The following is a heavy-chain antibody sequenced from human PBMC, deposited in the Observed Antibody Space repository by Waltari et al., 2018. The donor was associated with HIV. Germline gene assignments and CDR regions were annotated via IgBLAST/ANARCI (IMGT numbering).Heavy chain of an antibody. Sequence: EVQLVESGGGLVKPGGSLRLSCAVSGSTFSSYSMNWVRQAPGKGLEWVSSISSSSSYIYYADSVKGRFTISRDNAKNSLYLQMNSLRAEDTAVYYCARDLSGGGQFDYWGQGTLVTVSS. CDR3: ARDLSGGGQFDY. J-gene: IGHJ4*02. CDR1: GSTFSSYS. CDR2: ISSSSSYI. D-gene: IGHD3-16*01. V-gene: IGHV3-21*01.